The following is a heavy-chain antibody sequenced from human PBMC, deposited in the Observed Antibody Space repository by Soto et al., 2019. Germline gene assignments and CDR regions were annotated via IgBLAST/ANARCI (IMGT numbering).Heavy chain of an antibody. CDR2: IYYSGST. V-gene: IGHV4-39*01. CDR3: ATTQGRGSYTIDY. Sequence: SETLSLTCTVSGGSISSSSYYWGWIRQPPGKGLEWIGSIYYSGSTYYNPSLKSRVTISVDTSKNQFSLKLSSVTAADTAVYYCATTQGRGSYTIDYWGQGTLVTVSS. D-gene: IGHD1-26*01. J-gene: IGHJ4*02. CDR1: GGSISSSSYY.